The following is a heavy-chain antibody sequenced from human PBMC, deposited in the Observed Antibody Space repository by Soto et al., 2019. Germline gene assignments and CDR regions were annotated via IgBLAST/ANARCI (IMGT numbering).Heavy chain of an antibody. CDR1: GGSISSSSYY. CDR2: INHSGST. J-gene: IGHJ4*02. D-gene: IGHD3-3*01. V-gene: IGHV4-39*07. Sequence: SETLSLTCTVSGGSISSSSYYWGWIRQPPGKGLEWIGEINHSGSTNYNPSLKSRVTISVDTSKNQFSLKLTSVTAADTVVYYWARDKIIGPLDYWGKGTLVTASS. CDR3: ARDKIIGPLDY.